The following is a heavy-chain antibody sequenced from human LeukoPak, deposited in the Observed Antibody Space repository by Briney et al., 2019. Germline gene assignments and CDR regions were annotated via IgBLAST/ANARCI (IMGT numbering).Heavy chain of an antibody. CDR1: GFTFDDYA. Sequence: GGSLRLSCAASGFTFDDYAMHWVRQAPGKGLEWVSGISWNSGSISYADSVKGRFTISRDNAKNSLYLQMNSLRAEDTALYYCAKDPYDFWSGYFDYWGQGTLVTVSS. CDR2: ISWNSGSI. CDR3: AKDPYDFWSGYFDY. J-gene: IGHJ4*02. V-gene: IGHV3-9*01. D-gene: IGHD3-3*01.